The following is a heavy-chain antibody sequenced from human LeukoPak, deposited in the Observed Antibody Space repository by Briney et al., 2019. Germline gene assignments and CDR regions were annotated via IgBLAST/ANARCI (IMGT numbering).Heavy chain of an antibody. V-gene: IGHV4-38-2*02. CDR1: GYSISSGYY. CDR3: ARDAAGTLSFDY. CDR2: IYHSGST. Sequence: SETLSLTCTVSGYSISSGYYWGWIRQPPGKGLEWIGSIYHSGSTYYNPSLKSRVTISVDTSKNQFSLKLSSVTAADTAMYYCARDAAGTLSFDYWGQGTLVTVSS. D-gene: IGHD6-19*01. J-gene: IGHJ4*02.